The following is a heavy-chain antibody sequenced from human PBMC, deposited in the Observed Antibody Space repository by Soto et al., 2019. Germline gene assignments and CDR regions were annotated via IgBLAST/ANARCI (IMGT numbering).Heavy chain of an antibody. J-gene: IGHJ4*02. D-gene: IGHD3-22*01. CDR3: ARDFDDYYDSSGFSDY. CDR2: IKQDGSEK. Sequence: GGSLRLSCAASGFTFSSYWMSWVRQAPGKGLEWVANIKQDGSEKYYVDSVKGRFTISRDNAKNSLYLQMNSLRAEDMAVYYCARDFDDYYDSSGFSDYWGQGTLVTVSS. V-gene: IGHV3-7*01. CDR1: GFTFSSYW.